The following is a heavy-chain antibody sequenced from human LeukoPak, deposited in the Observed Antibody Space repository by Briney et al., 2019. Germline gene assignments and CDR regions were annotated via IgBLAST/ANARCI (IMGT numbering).Heavy chain of an antibody. Sequence: GGSLRLSCAASGFTFSSYEMNWVRQAPGKGLEWVSYISSSGSTIYYADSVKGRFTISRDNAKNSLYLQMNSLRAEDTAVYYCARVPEVRRYYFDYWGQGTLVTVSS. CDR2: ISSSGSTI. D-gene: IGHD3-10*01. CDR3: ARVPEVRRYYFDY. CDR1: GFTFSSYE. J-gene: IGHJ4*02. V-gene: IGHV3-48*03.